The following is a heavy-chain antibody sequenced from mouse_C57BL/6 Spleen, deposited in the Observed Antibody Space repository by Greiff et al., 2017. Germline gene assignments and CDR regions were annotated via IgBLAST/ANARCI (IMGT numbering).Heavy chain of an antibody. CDR1: GFTFTDYY. CDR2: IRNKANGYTT. J-gene: IGHJ2*01. V-gene: IGHV7-3*01. CDR3: ARYADFLFDY. Sequence: VQLKESGGGLVQPGGSLSLSCAASGFTFTDYYMSWVRQPPGKALEWLGFIRNKANGYTTEYSASVKGRFTISRDNSQSILYLQMNALRAEDSATYYCARYADFLFDYWGQGTTLTVSS.